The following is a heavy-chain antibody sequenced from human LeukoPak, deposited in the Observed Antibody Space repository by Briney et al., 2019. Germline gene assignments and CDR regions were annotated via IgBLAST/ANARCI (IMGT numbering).Heavy chain of an antibody. Sequence: PGGSLRLSCAASGFTFSDYAMSWVRQAPGKGLEWVSTISGSGKNTYYADSVKGRFTISRDNSNNTVYLQMNNLRPEDTAVFYCARGQGYESYYYMDVWGKGTTVSVSS. V-gene: IGHV3-23*01. D-gene: IGHD2-2*01. CDR1: GFTFSDYA. J-gene: IGHJ6*03. CDR3: ARGQGYESYYYMDV. CDR2: ISGSGKNT.